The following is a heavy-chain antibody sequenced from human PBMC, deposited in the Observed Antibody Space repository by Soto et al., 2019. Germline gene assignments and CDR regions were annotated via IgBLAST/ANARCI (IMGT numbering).Heavy chain of an antibody. CDR3: AILRFGESKVDY. J-gene: IGHJ4*02. Sequence: QVQLVESGGGVVQPGRSLRLSCAASGFTFSSYAMHWVRQAPGKGLEWVAVISYDGSNKYYADSVKGRFTISRDNSKNKLYLQMNSLRAEDKAVYYCAILRFGESKVDYWGQGTLVTVSS. V-gene: IGHV3-30-3*01. CDR2: ISYDGSNK. D-gene: IGHD3-10*01. CDR1: GFTFSSYA.